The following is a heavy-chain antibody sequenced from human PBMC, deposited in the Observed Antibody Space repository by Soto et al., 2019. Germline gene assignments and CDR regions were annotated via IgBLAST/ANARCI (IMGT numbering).Heavy chain of an antibody. CDR2: IYYSGST. Sequence: PSETLSLTCAVSGGSISSSNWWSWVRQPPGKGLEWIGGIYYSGSTYYNPSLKSRVTISVDTSKNQFSLKLSSVTAADTAVYYCARHGLRYFDWLLQVLDYWGQGTLVTVSS. J-gene: IGHJ4*02. V-gene: IGHV4-4*02. D-gene: IGHD3-9*01. CDR3: ARHGLRYFDWLLQVLDY. CDR1: GGSISSSNW.